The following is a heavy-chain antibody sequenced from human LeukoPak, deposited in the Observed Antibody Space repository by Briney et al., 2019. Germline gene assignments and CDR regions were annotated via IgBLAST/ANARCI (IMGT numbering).Heavy chain of an antibody. J-gene: IGHJ4*02. Sequence: SVKVSCKASGGTFSSYAISWVRQAPGQGLEWMGGIIPIFGTANYAQKFQGRVTITADESTSTAYMELSSLRSEDTAVYCCGRDEKNYYDSSGYGMDYWGQGTLVTVSS. CDR3: GRDEKNYYDSSGYGMDY. D-gene: IGHD3-22*01. V-gene: IGHV1-69*13. CDR1: GGTFSSYA. CDR2: IIPIFGTA.